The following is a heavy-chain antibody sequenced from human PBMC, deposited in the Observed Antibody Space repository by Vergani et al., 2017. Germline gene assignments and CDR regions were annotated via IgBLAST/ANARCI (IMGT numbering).Heavy chain of an antibody. D-gene: IGHD1-26*01. CDR2: IDPSDSYT. V-gene: IGHV5-10-1*03. J-gene: IGHJ6*03. Sequence: EVQLVPSGAEVKKPGESLRISCKGSGYSFTSYWISWVRQMPGKGLEWMGRIDPSDSYTNYSPSFQGHVTISADKSISTAYLQWSSLKASDTAMYYCARARRLGPNYYYYYMDVWGKGTTVTVSS. CDR3: ARARRLGPNYYYYYMDV. CDR1: GYSFTSYW.